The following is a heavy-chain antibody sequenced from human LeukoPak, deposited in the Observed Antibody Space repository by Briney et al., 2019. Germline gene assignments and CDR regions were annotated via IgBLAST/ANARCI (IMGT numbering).Heavy chain of an antibody. V-gene: IGHV3-30*02. CDR2: IRPDGSNE. CDR3: VKDWGVLPDYTADGFDI. CDR1: GFTFSSYG. J-gene: IGHJ3*02. D-gene: IGHD3-10*01. Sequence: GGSLRLSCAASGFTFSSYGMHWVRQAPGKGLEWVAFIRPDGSNEYYAASVRGRFAISRDNSQNTLHLQMNSLRLEDTAVYYCVKDWGVLPDYTADGFDIWGPGTMVTVSS.